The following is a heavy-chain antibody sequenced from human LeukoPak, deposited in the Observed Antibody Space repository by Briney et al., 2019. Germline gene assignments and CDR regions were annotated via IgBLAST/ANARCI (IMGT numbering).Heavy chain of an antibody. J-gene: IGHJ5*02. Sequence: GGSLRLSCAASGFTFSSYAMHWVRQAPGKGLEYVSAISSNGGSTYYANSVKGRFTISRDNAKNSLYLQMNSLRAEDTAVYYCASSIAARPRWFDPWGQGTLVTVSS. CDR1: GFTFSSYA. CDR3: ASSIAARPRWFDP. CDR2: ISSNGGST. D-gene: IGHD6-6*01. V-gene: IGHV3-64*01.